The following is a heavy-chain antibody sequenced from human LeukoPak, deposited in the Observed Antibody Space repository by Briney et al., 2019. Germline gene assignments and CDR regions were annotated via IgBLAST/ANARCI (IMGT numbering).Heavy chain of an antibody. D-gene: IGHD1-14*01. CDR1: GGSFSDSY. J-gene: IGHJ6*03. Sequence: PSETLSLTCAVYGGSFSDSYWTWIRQRPGKGLEWIGEIHHSGTTNFNPSLRSRVSISVDTAKNQFFLRVASMTAADTALYYCARGRKVSGVRRINWARHENYFFYYIDVWGKGTSVSVSS. V-gene: IGHV4-34*01. CDR2: IHHSGTT. CDR3: ARGRKVSGVRRINWARHENYFFYYIDV.